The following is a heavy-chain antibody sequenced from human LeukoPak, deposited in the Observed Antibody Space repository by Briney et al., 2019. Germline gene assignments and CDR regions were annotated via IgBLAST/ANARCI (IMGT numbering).Heavy chain of an antibody. CDR2: ISGGSGST. CDR1: GFTFSNNG. CDR3: AKDISSGYYYMLAFDI. V-gene: IGHV3-23*01. J-gene: IGHJ3*02. D-gene: IGHD3-22*01. Sequence: HPGGSLRLSCTASGFTFSNNGMNWVRQAPGKGLEWVSGISGGSGSTYYAASVKGRFTISRDNSKNTLYLQLSALRAEDTAVYYCAKDISSGYYYMLAFDIWGQGTTVTVSS.